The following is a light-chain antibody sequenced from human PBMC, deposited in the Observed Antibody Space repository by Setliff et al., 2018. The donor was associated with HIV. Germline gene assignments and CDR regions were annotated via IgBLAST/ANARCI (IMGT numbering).Light chain of an antibody. V-gene: IGKV3-20*01. Sequence: EIVLTQSPGTLSLSPGERATLSCRASQTIASSNLAWYQQKLGQAPRLLIYGASTRATGIPDRFSGSGSGTDFTLTISRLEPEEFAVYYCQQYGASPITFGQGTRLEIK. J-gene: IGKJ5*01. CDR2: GAS. CDR1: QTIASSN. CDR3: QQYGASPIT.